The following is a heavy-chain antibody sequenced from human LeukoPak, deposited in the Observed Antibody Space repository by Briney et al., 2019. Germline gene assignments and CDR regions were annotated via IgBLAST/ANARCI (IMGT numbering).Heavy chain of an antibody. V-gene: IGHV1-69*05. CDR3: ARGGSGSYYSPTALGD. J-gene: IGHJ4*02. CDR2: IIPIFGTA. D-gene: IGHD3-10*01. Sequence: ASVKVSCKASGGTFSSYAISWVRQAPGQGLEWMGRIIPIFGTANYAQKFQGRVTITTDESTSTAYTELSSLRSEDTAVYYCARGGSGSYYSPTALGDWGQGTLVTVSS. CDR1: GGTFSSYA.